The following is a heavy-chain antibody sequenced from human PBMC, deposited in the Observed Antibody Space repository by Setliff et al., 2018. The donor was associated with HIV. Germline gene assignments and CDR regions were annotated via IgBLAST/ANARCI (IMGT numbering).Heavy chain of an antibody. J-gene: IGHJ3*02. D-gene: IGHD6-6*01. CDR1: GYSFTNYW. CDR3: ARQRSIAARPNSAFDI. CDR2: IHPGDSNT. Sequence: GESLKISCKGSGYSFTNYWIGWVRQMPGKGLEWMGIIHPGDSNTRYSPSFQGQVTISAGKSISTAYLQWSSLKASDTAMYYCARQRSIAARPNSAFDIWGQGTMVTVSS. V-gene: IGHV5-51*01.